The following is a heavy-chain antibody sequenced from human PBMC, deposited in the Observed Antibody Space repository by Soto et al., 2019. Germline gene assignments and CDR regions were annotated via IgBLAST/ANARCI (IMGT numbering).Heavy chain of an antibody. J-gene: IGHJ6*02. CDR1: GGSISSSSYY. Sequence: PSETLSLTCTVSGGSISSSSYYFVWIRQPPWKGLELIGSIYYSGSTYYNPSLKSRVTISVDTSKNQFSLKLSSVTAADTAVYYCATRIAARLMYYYGMDVWGQGTTVTVSS. V-gene: IGHV4-39*01. D-gene: IGHD6-6*01. CDR2: IYYSGST. CDR3: ATRIAARLMYYYGMDV.